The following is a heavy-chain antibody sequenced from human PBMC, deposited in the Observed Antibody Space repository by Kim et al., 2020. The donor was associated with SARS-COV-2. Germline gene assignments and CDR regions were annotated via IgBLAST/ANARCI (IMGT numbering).Heavy chain of an antibody. J-gene: IGHJ6*02. D-gene: IGHD6-13*01. CDR2: IYYSGST. V-gene: IGHV4-59*08. CDR3: ASSIAAAGTEYYCGMNV. Sequence: SETLSLTCTVSGGSISSYYWSWIRQPPGKGLEWIGYIYYSGSTNYNPSLKSRVTISVDTSKNQFSLKLSSVTAADTAVYYCASSIAAAGTEYYCGMNVWGQGTTVTVSS. CDR1: GGSISSYY.